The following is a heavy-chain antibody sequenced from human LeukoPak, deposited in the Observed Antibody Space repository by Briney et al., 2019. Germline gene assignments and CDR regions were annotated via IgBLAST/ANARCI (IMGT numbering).Heavy chain of an antibody. D-gene: IGHD6-13*01. J-gene: IGHJ6*03. CDR3: ARGYSSSWHHYYYYMDV. V-gene: IGHV3-21*01. CDR1: GFTFSSYN. CDR2: ISSSSSYI. Sequence: GGSLRLSCAASGFTFSSYNMNWVRQAPGKGLEWVSSISSSSSYIYYADSVKGRFTISRDNAKNSLYLQMNSLRAEDTAVYYCARGYSSSWHHYYYYMDVWGKGTTVTVSS.